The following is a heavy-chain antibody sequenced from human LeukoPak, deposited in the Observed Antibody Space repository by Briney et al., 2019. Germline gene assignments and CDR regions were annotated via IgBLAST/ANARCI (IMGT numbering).Heavy chain of an antibody. CDR1: GYTFIDDY. J-gene: IGHJ5*02. V-gene: IGHV1-2*02. D-gene: IGHD6-19*01. CDR2: MNPNSSGT. CDR3: ARDRSSGWYSWFDP. Sequence: ASVKVSCKASGYTFIDDYIYWVRQAPGQALELMGWMNPNSSGTKYAQKFQGRVTMTRDTSISTAYMDLSKLRSDDTAVYYCARDRSSGWYSWFDPWGQGTLVTVSS.